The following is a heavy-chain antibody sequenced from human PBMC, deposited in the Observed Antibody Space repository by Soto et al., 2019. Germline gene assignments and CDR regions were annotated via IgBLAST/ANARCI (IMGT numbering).Heavy chain of an antibody. CDR3: ASPRGPRGYDLIDY. CDR2: IRPGGNSV. J-gene: IGHJ4*02. V-gene: IGHV3-21*02. CDR1: GFPFSSFS. Sequence: EVQVVESGGGLVKPGGSLRLACAASGFPFSSFSWNWVRQAPGKGLEWVSSIRPGGNSVYYADSVKGRFTISRDNAKNSLYLQMNNLMAEDAAVYYCASPRGPRGYDLIDYWGQGTLVTVSS. D-gene: IGHD5-12*01.